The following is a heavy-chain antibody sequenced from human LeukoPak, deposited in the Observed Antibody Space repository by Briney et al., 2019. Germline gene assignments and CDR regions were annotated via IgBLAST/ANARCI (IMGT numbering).Heavy chain of an antibody. D-gene: IGHD6-13*01. Sequence: GGSLRLSCAASGFTFSSYWMTWVRQAPGKGLEWVANIDRDGSAKYYVDSVKGRFTISRDNAKNSLYLQMNSLRVEDTAVYYCARRGNAPAGYYYYMDVWGKGTTVTVSS. CDR2: IDRDGSAK. CDR3: ARRGNAPAGYYYYMDV. V-gene: IGHV3-7*01. J-gene: IGHJ6*03. CDR1: GFTFSSYW.